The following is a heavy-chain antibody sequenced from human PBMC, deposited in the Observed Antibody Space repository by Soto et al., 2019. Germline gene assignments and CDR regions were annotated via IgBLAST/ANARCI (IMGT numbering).Heavy chain of an antibody. Sequence: ASETLSLTCAVYGGSVNGYYWNWIRQPPGKGLEWIGEINHTGGTHYNPSLKSRVTMSVDTSKNQFSLRLSSVTAADTAIYYCATRITVFGLLIPPFDPWGQGTQGTSPQ. V-gene: IGHV4-34*01. CDR1: GGSVNGYY. CDR3: ATRITVFGLLIPPFDP. J-gene: IGHJ5*02. CDR2: INHTGGT. D-gene: IGHD3-3*01.